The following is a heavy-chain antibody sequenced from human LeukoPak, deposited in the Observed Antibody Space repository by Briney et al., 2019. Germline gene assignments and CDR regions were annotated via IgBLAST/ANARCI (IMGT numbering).Heavy chain of an antibody. V-gene: IGHV4-59*08. J-gene: IGHJ4*02. CDR1: GGSISSYY. CDR3: ARQDDYGDYPLGY. D-gene: IGHD4-17*01. Sequence: SETLSLTCTVSGGSISSYYWSWIRQPPGKGLEWIGYIYYSGSTNYNPSLKSRVTISVDTSKNQFSLKLSSVTAADTAVYYCARQDDYGDYPLGYWGQGTLVTVSS. CDR2: IYYSGST.